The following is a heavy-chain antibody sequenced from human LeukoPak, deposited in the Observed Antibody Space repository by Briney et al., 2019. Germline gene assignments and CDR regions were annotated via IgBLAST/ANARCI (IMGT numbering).Heavy chain of an antibody. CDR1: GFTFSSYA. J-gene: IGHJ4*02. D-gene: IGHD2/OR15-2a*01. CDR2: LSVSGATT. CDR3: ARPWSTTYVVATAFDS. Sequence: TGGSLRLSCAASGFTFSSYAMSWVRQAPGKGLEWVSALSVSGATTHYADSVKGRFTISRDNSQNTLYLQMNSLGAEDTAVYYCARPWSTTYVVATAFDSWGQGTLVTVSS. V-gene: IGHV3-23*01.